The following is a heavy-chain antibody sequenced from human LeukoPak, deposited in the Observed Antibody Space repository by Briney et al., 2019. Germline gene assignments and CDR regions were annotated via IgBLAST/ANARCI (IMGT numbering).Heavy chain of an antibody. V-gene: IGHV4-61*02. CDR3: ARELDY. CDR1: GGSISSGSYY. Sequence: KPSQTLSLTCTVSGGSISSGSYYWSWIRQPAGKGLEWIGRIYTSGSTNYNPSLKSRVTISVDTSKNQFSLKLSSVTAADTAVYYCARELDYWGQGTLVTVSS. J-gene: IGHJ4*02. CDR2: IYTSGST.